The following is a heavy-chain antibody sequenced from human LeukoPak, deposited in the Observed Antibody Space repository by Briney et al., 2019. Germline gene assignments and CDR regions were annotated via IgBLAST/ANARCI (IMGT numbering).Heavy chain of an antibody. Sequence: PGGSLRLSCVASGFTFDDYAMHWVRQAPGKGLEWVSGINWNSGSIGYTASVKGRFTISRDNAKNSLYLQMNSLRHEDMALYHCAKQFGSGWYGGGHFDYWGQGTLVAVSS. J-gene: IGHJ4*02. CDR3: AKQFGSGWYGGGHFDY. CDR1: GFTFDDYA. CDR2: INWNSGSI. V-gene: IGHV3-9*03. D-gene: IGHD6-19*01.